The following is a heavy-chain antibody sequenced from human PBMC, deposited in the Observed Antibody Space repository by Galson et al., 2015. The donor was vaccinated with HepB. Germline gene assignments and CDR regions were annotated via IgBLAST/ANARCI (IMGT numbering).Heavy chain of an antibody. CDR3: ARSTPRIAARPILDYFAY. D-gene: IGHD6-6*01. J-gene: IGHJ4*02. V-gene: IGHV1-2*06. CDR2: INPNSGGT. CDR1: GYTFTGYY. Sequence: SVKVSCKASGYTFTGYYMHWVRQAPGQGLEWMGRINPNSGGTNYAQKFQGRVTMTRATSISTAYMELSRLRSDDTAVYYCARSTPRIAARPILDYFAYWGQGNLVTVSS.